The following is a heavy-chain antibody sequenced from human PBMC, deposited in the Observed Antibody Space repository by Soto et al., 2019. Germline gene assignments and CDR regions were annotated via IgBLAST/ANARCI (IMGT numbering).Heavy chain of an antibody. CDR3: ARAVAPYFGTWFDP. CDR2: ISHTGST. CDR1: GGSITSGNSYS. V-gene: IGHV4-30-2*01. Sequence: QLQLQESGSGLVKPSQTLSLTCAVSGGSITSGNSYSWSWIRQPPGKGLEWIGSISHTGSTSYNPSLKSRPTMSVDKSKNQFSLRLSSVTAADMAVYYCARAVAPYFGTWFDPWGQGILVTVSS. D-gene: IGHD3-10*01. J-gene: IGHJ5*02.